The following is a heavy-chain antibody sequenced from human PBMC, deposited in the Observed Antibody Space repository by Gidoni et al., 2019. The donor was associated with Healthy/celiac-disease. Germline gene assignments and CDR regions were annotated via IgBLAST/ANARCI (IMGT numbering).Heavy chain of an antibody. D-gene: IGHD5-12*01. Sequence: QVHLVQSGAEVKKPGSSVKLSRKASGGSFSSCAISWVRQAPGQWLEWMGGIIPSFVTANYAQKFQGRVTVTADESTSTAYMELSSLRSEDTAVYYCARTDIVATIATRFDYWGQGTLVTVSS. CDR1: GGSFSSCA. CDR2: IIPSFVTA. CDR3: ARTDIVATIATRFDY. J-gene: IGHJ4*02. V-gene: IGHV1-69*01.